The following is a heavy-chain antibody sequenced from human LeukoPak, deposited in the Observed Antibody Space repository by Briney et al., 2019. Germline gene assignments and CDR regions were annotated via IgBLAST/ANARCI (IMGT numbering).Heavy chain of an antibody. J-gene: IGHJ4*02. Sequence: GGSLSLSCAASGFTFSSYGMHWVRQAPGKGLEWVAVISDDGSKKYYADSVKGRFTISRDNSKNTLYLQMNSLRAEDAAVYYCANGGGGSGNFYYFDYWGQGALVTVSS. D-gene: IGHD3-10*01. CDR3: ANGGGGSGNFYYFDY. V-gene: IGHV3-30*18. CDR1: GFTFSSYG. CDR2: ISDDGSKK.